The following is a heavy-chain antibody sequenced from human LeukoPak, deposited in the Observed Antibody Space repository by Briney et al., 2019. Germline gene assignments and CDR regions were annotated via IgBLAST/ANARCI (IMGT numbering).Heavy chain of an antibody. CDR1: GSSIRSSSYH. J-gene: IGHJ4*01. D-gene: IGHD2-2*01. V-gene: IGHV4-39*01. CDR3: ARLTGRDTSDWPYFHY. CDR2: IHYSGST. Sequence: PSETLSLTCTVSGSSIRSSSYHWVWVRQPPGKGLEWIGNIHYSGSTSYNPSLKSRVTLPVDTSKNQFSLKLSSVIAADTAVFYCARLTGRDTSDWPYFHYWGQGALVTVSS.